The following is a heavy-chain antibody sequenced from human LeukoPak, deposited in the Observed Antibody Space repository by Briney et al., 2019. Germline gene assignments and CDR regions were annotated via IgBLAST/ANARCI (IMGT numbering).Heavy chain of an antibody. D-gene: IGHD2-2*01. CDR2: IYYSGST. Sequence: SQTLSLTCTVSGGSISSGDYYWSWIRQPPGKGLEWIGYIYYSGSTNYNPSLKSRVTISVDTSKNQFSLKLSSVTAADTAGYYCASSSGYCSSTSCPRGYYYMDVWGKGTTVTVSS. CDR3: ASSSGYCSSTSCPRGYYYMDV. J-gene: IGHJ6*03. CDR1: GGSISSGDYY. V-gene: IGHV4-30-4*08.